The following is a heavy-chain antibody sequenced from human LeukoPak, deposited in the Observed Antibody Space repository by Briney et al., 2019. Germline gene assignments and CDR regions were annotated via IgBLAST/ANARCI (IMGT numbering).Heavy chain of an antibody. CDR1: GFTFSSYA. CDR2: ISSSGDNT. J-gene: IGHJ4*02. CDR3: AKDPRASPGY. Sequence: GGSLRLSCAVSGFTFSSYAMSWVRQAPGKGLEWVSAISSSGDNTYYADSVKGRFTISRDNSKNTLYLQMNSLRVEDTALYYCAKDPRASPGYWGQGTLVTVSS. V-gene: IGHV3-23*01.